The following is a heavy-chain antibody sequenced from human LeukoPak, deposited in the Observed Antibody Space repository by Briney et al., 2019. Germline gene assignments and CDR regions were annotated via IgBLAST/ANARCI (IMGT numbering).Heavy chain of an antibody. D-gene: IGHD6-13*01. CDR1: GFTFSSYW. CDR2: IKQDGSEK. Sequence: GGSLRLSCAASGFTFSSYWMSWVRQAPGKGLEGVANIKQDGSEKYYVDSVKGRFTISRDNAKNSLYLQMNSLRAEDTAVYYCATIAAAGPLSRYYFDYWGQGTLVTVSS. CDR3: ATIAAAGPLSRYYFDY. J-gene: IGHJ4*02. V-gene: IGHV3-7*01.